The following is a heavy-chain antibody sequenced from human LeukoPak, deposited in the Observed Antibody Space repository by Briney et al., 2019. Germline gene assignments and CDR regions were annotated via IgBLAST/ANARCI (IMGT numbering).Heavy chain of an antibody. J-gene: IGHJ6*02. V-gene: IGHV3-43D*04. D-gene: IGHD5-12*01. CDR1: GFTFDDYA. CDR3: ANANEYSGFGPILSGYHYRMDV. CDR2: ISWDGGST. Sequence: GGSLRLSCAASGFTFDDYAMHWVRQAPGKGLEWVSLISWDGGSTFCADSVKGRFTISRDNSRHTLYLQMNSLGAEDTALYYSANANEYSGFGPILSGYHYRMDVWGQGTTVTVSS.